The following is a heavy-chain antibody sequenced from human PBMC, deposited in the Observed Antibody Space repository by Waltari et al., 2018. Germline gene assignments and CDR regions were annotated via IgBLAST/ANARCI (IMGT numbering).Heavy chain of an antibody. Sequence: QLQLQESCPGLVEPSATLSLTCIVSGGSVNSGTDYWVLIRQPPGKGLDWIGTISYRGSAYYHPYRRSRGTMSVDTSNNQFSLRLTSVTAAETAVYYCARRYDNTYSWPDHFDFWRQGTLSPSPQ. J-gene: IGHJ4*02. V-gene: IGHV4-39*01. CDR3: ARRYDNTYSWPDHFDF. D-gene: IGHD3-16*01. CDR1: GGSVNSGTDY. CDR2: ISYRGSA.